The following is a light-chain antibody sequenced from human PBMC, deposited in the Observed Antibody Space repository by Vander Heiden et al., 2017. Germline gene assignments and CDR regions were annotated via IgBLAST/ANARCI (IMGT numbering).Light chain of an antibody. CDR2: EDS. CDR3: QVWDSSSDHVV. J-gene: IGLJ2*01. V-gene: IGLV3-21*02. CDR1: NIGRKS. Sequence: SYVLTQPPSVSVAPGQTARITCGGNNIGRKSVHWYQQKPGQAPVLVVYEDSDRPSGIPERFSGSNSGNTATLTISRVEAGDEADYYCQVWDSSSDHVVFGGGTKLTVL.